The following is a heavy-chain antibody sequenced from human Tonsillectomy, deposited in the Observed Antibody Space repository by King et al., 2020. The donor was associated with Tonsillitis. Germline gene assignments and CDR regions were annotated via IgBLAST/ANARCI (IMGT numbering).Heavy chain of an antibody. Sequence: DVQLVESGGGLIQPGGSLRLSCAASGFTVSSNYMSWVRQAPGKGLEWVSVIYSGGSTYYADSVKGRFTISRDNSKNTLYLQVNSLRAEDTAVYYCARGPTVDNDAFDIWGQGTMVTVSS. V-gene: IGHV3-53*01. J-gene: IGHJ3*02. CDR3: ARGPTVDNDAFDI. CDR1: GFTVSSNY. CDR2: IYSGGST. D-gene: IGHD4-23*01.